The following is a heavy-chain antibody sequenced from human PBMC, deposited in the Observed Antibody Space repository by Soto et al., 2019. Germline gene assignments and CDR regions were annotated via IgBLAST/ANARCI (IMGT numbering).Heavy chain of an antibody. J-gene: IGHJ5*02. CDR3: AREGIRPLPIWGQEYNWFDP. D-gene: IGHD3-16*01. CDR2: IYYSGST. Sequence: SETLSLTCTVSGGSISSGDYYWSWIRQPPGKGLEWIGYIYYSGSTYYKPSLKSRVTISVDTSKNQFSLKLSSVTAADTAVYYCAREGIRPLPIWGQEYNWFDPWGQGTLVTVSS. V-gene: IGHV4-30-4*01. CDR1: GGSISSGDYY.